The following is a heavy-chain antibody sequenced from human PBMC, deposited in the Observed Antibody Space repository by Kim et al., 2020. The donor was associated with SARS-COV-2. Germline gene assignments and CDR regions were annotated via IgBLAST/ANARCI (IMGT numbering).Heavy chain of an antibody. V-gene: IGHV3-23*01. J-gene: IGHJ4*02. CDR1: GFTFSSYA. CDR2: ISGSGGST. D-gene: IGHD2-2*02. Sequence: GGSLRLSCAASGFTFSSYAMSWVRQAPGKGLEWVSAISGSGGSTYYADSVKGRFTISRDNSKNTLYLQMNSLRAEDTAVYYCAKDIFLRGQLLYRQYFDYWGQGTLVTVSS. CDR3: AKDIFLRGQLLYRQYFDY.